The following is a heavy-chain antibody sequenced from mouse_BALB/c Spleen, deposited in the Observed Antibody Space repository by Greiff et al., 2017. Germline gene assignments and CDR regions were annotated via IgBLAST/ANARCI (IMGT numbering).Heavy chain of an antibody. V-gene: IGHV1-7*01. J-gene: IGHJ1*01. CDR3: ARRLDWYFDV. CDR2: INPSTGYT. D-gene: IGHD2-2*01. Sequence: QVHVKQSGAELAKPGASVKMSCKASGYTFTSYWMHWVKQRPGQGLEWIGYINPSTGYTEYNQKFKDKATLTADKSSSTAYMQLSSLTSEDSAVYYCARRLDWYFDVWGAGTTVTVSS. CDR1: GYTFTSYW.